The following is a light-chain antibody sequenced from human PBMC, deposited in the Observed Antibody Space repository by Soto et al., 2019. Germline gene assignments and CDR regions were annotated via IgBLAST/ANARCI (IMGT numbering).Light chain of an antibody. CDR3: QHYNTYPWT. CDR2: KAS. J-gene: IGKJ1*01. Sequence: DIQMTQSPSTLSSSVGDRVTVTCRASQSISSWLAWYQQKPGKVPNLLIHKASHLESGVPSRFSGSGSGTEFTLTISSLQPGDFATYYCQHYNTYPWTFGQGTKVDIK. V-gene: IGKV1-5*03. CDR1: QSISSW.